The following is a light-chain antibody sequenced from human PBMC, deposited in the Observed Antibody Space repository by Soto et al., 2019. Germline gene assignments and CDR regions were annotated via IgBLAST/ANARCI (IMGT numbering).Light chain of an antibody. V-gene: IGKV3-20*01. CDR3: QQYGSSPWT. Sequence: EIGLTQSPGTVSLSPGERATLSCRASQSVSSSYVAWYQQIPGQAPRLLIYGASNRATGIPDRFSGSGSGTDFTLTISRLEPADFAVYYCQQYGSSPWTFGRGTKVDIK. CDR2: GAS. CDR1: QSVSSSY. J-gene: IGKJ1*01.